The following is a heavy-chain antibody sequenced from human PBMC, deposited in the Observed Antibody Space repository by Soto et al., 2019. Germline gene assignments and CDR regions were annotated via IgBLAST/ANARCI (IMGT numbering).Heavy chain of an antibody. V-gene: IGHV4-34*01. CDR1: GGSFSGYY. Sequence: QVKLQQWGAGLLKPSETLSLTCAVYGGSFSGYYWTRSGQPPGPGLELRGDIKHSGSTKYNPSLKSRVTISVDTSKNQFALKLTSVTAAATAVYYWARDKNTGRVDYWGQAKRVTCSS. CDR2: IKHSGST. CDR3: ARDKNTGRVDY. J-gene: IGHJ4*02. D-gene: IGHD2-8*02.